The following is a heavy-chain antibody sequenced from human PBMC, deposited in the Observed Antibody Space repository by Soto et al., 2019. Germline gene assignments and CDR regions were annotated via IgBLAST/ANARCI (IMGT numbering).Heavy chain of an antibody. J-gene: IGHJ4*02. CDR1: GFTFSSYA. CDR2: ISGSGGST. D-gene: IGHD6-13*01. Sequence: EVQLLESGGGLVQPGGSLRLSCAASGFTFSSYAMSWVRQAPGKGLEWVSAISGSGGSTYYADSVKGRFTISRDNSKNTLYLQMKRLRAEDTAVYYFAKFFSLFGYRSKTFDYWGQEPLVPVS. V-gene: IGHV3-23*01. CDR3: AKFFSLFGYRSKTFDY.